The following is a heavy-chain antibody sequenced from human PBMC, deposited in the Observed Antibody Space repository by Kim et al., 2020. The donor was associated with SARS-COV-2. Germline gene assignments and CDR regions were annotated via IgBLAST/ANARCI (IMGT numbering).Heavy chain of an antibody. J-gene: IGHJ4*02. D-gene: IGHD1-26*01. Sequence: GKGRCTISRDISKNRLSLQRNSLRAEDTAVYYCARGCWEGGTGRRVGFDYWGQGTLVTVSS. CDR3: ARGCWEGGTGRRVGFDY. V-gene: IGHV3-30*07.